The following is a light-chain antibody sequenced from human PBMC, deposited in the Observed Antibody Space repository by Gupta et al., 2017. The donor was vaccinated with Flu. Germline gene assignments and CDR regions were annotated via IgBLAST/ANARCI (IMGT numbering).Light chain of an antibody. CDR3: SSYTGSGTNTWV. J-gene: IGLJ3*02. Sequence: QSALTQPASVSGSPGQSITISCTGSNSDVGGYNYVSWYQQYPGKAPKVMIFEVSNRPSGVSYRFSGSKSGNTASLTISGLQAEDEADYYCSSYTGSGTNTWVFGGGTKLTVL. CDR1: NSDVGGYNY. V-gene: IGLV2-14*01. CDR2: EVS.